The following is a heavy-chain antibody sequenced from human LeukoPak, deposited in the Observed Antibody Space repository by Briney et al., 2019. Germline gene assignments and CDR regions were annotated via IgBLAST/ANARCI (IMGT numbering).Heavy chain of an antibody. D-gene: IGHD5-18*01. J-gene: IGHJ4*02. CDR1: GFTFGTYA. CDR2: ISGSGGST. Sequence: GGSLRLSCAASGFTFGTYAMSWVRQAPGKGLEWVSAISGSGGSTYYADSVKGRFTISRDNSKNTLYLQMNSLRAEDTAVYYCAKDPSLGYSYGYIFDYWGQGTLVTVSS. V-gene: IGHV3-23*01. CDR3: AKDPSLGYSYGYIFDY.